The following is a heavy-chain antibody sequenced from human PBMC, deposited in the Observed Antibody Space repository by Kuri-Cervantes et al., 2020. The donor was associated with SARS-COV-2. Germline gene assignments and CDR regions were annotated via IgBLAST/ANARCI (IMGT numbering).Heavy chain of an antibody. CDR3: AREGRNIDYYSGMDV. V-gene: IGHV3-23*03. CDR1: GFTFSCYA. J-gene: IGHJ6*02. Sequence: GGSLKISCASSGFTFSCYAMSWVRQAPGKGLEWVSVIYSGVSSTYYADSLKVWFTISRDNSKNTLYLQMNSLRAEDTAVYYCAREGRNIDYYSGMDVWGQGTTVTVSS. D-gene: IGHD1-14*01. CDR2: IYSGVSST.